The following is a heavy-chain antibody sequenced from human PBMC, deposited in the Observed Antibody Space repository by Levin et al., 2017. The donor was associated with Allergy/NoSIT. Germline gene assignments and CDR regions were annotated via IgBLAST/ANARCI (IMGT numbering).Heavy chain of an antibody. Sequence: GGSLRLSCAASGFTFGDYAMHWVRQAPGKGLEWVSGINWNRDKIGYADSVRARFTISRDNATNSLYLQMNRLGPEDTALYYCAKGLNWGSPNTVDYWGQGTLVTVSS. CDR1: GFTFGDYA. CDR2: INWNRDKI. J-gene: IGHJ4*02. D-gene: IGHD7-27*01. CDR3: AKGLNWGSPNTVDY. V-gene: IGHV3-9*01.